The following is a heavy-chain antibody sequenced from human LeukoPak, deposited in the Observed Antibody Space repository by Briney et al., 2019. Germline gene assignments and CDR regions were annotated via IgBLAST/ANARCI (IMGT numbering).Heavy chain of an antibody. Sequence: SETLSLTCTVSGGSVSSGGYYWSWIRQHPGKGLEWIGYIYYSGSTYYNPSLKSRVTISVDTSKNQFSLKLSSVTAADTAVYYCARAVRYGSGSYPPYYFDYWGQGTLVTVSS. CDR3: ARAVRYGSGSYPPYYFDY. V-gene: IGHV4-31*03. D-gene: IGHD3-10*01. CDR1: GGSVSSGGYY. J-gene: IGHJ4*02. CDR2: IYYSGST.